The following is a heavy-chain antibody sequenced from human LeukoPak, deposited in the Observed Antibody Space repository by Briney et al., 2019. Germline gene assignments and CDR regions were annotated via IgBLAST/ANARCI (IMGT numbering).Heavy chain of an antibody. J-gene: IGHJ6*02. CDR1: GFTFSTYW. CDR2: IKEDGSDK. CDR3: ARDLDCSGGSCYSDYYYGMDV. D-gene: IGHD2-15*01. V-gene: IGHV3-7*01. Sequence: GGSLRLSCAASGFTFSTYWMTWVRQAPGKGLEWVANIKEDGSDKYYVDSVKGRFTISRDNAKNTLYLQMNNLRAEDTAVYYCARDLDCSGGSCYSDYYYGMDVWGQGTTVTVSS.